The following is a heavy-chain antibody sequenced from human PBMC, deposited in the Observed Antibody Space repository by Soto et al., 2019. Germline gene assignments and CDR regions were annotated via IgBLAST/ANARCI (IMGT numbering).Heavy chain of an antibody. CDR2: IWYDGSNK. CDR1: GFTFSSYG. D-gene: IGHD3-16*02. V-gene: IGHV3-33*01. CDR3: AREINDYVWGSYRYPLDY. J-gene: IGHJ4*02. Sequence: GGSLRLSCAASGFTFSSYGMHWVRQAPGKGLEWVAVIWYDGSNKYYADSVKGRFTISRDNSKNTLYLQMNSLRDEDTAVYYCAREINDYVWGSYRYPLDYWGQGALVTVSS.